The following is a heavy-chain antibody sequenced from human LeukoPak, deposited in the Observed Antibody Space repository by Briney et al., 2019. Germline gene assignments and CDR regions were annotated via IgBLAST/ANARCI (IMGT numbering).Heavy chain of an antibody. CDR3: ARGLRFLEWLPHVRGWFDP. Sequence: ASVKVSCKASGYTFTSYGISWVRQAPGQGLEWMGWISAYNGNTNYAQKFQGRVTITADKSTSTAYMELSSLRSEDTAVYYCARGLRFLEWLPHVRGWFDPWGQGTLVTVSS. CDR2: ISAYNGNT. J-gene: IGHJ5*02. CDR1: GYTFTSYG. V-gene: IGHV1-18*01. D-gene: IGHD3-3*01.